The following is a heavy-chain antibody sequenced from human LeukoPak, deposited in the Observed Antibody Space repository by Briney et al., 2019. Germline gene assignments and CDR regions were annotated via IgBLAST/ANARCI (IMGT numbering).Heavy chain of an antibody. Sequence: AGGSLRLSCAASGFTFSSYAMSWVRQAPGKGLEWVSAISGSGGSTYYADSVKGRFTISRDNSKNTLYLQMNSLRAEDTAVYYCAKADIVASEMGYWGQGTLDTVSS. CDR3: AKADIVASEMGY. CDR2: ISGSGGST. D-gene: IGHD5-12*01. V-gene: IGHV3-23*01. J-gene: IGHJ4*02. CDR1: GFTFSSYA.